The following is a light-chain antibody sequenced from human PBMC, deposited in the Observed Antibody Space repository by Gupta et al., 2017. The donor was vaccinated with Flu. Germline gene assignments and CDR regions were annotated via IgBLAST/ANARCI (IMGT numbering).Light chain of an antibody. CDR3: MQGSRWPWA. CDR1: QSLVYSDGNTY. V-gene: IGKV2-30*01. Sequence: DVVMTQSPLSLPVTLGQPASISCRSSQSLVYSDGNTYLHWFQQRPGQSPRRLIYQVSHRESGVPDRFSGSGSGTDFTLKISRVEAEDVGVYYCMQGSRWPWAFGQGPRWKSN. CDR2: QVS. J-gene: IGKJ1*01.